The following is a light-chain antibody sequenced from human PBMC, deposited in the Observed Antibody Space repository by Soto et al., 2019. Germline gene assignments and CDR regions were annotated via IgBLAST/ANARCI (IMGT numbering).Light chain of an antibody. Sequence: HMTQPPSSLSASVGDRVTITCRASQGISSYFAWYQQQPGKAPKLLIYASSTLQTGVTSRFSGSGSGTVFTLTISSLQPEDFVTYYYQQLGSYPITSGQGTRLEIK. CDR3: QQLGSYPIT. V-gene: IGKV1-9*01. J-gene: IGKJ5*01. CDR2: ASS. CDR1: QGISSY.